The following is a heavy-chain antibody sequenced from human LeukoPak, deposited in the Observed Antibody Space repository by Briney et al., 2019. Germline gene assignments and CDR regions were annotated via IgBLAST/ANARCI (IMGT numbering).Heavy chain of an antibody. CDR3: ARQGGANWLNWFDP. J-gene: IGHJ5*02. D-gene: IGHD1-1*01. Sequence: GGSLRLSCAASGFTFNIHAMNWVRQAPGKGLEWISSISSDSLTIKYADSLSGQFTISRDNAENLLFLQMNSLRPEDTAVYHCARQGGANWLNWFDPWGQGTLVTVSS. V-gene: IGHV3-48*04. CDR1: GFTFNIHA. CDR2: ISSDSLTI.